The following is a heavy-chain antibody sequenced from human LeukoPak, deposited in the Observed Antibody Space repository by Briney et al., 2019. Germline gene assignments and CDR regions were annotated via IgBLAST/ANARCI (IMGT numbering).Heavy chain of an antibody. CDR1: GGSISSYY. CDR3: ARDLYDSSGYYSGAFDI. V-gene: IGHV4-59*01. D-gene: IGHD3-22*01. CDR2: IYYGGNT. J-gene: IGHJ3*02. Sequence: SETLSLTCTVSGGSISSYYWSWIRQPPGKGHEWIGYIYYGGNTKYNLSLKSRVTISVDTSKNRFSLRLCSVTAADTAVYYCARDLYDSSGYYSGAFDIWGQRTMVTVSS.